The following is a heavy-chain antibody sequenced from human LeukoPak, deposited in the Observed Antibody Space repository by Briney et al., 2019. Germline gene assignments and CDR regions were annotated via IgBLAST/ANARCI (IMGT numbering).Heavy chain of an antibody. V-gene: IGHV4-39*07. CDR2: INHSGSI. Sequence: SETLSLTCTVSGGSISSGGYYWSWIRQPPGQGLEWIGEINHSGSINHNPSLKSRVTISIDTSRNQFSLKVTSVTAADTAVYYCARVEAGVGPDYWGQGTLVTVSS. J-gene: IGHJ4*02. CDR3: ARVEAGVGPDY. D-gene: IGHD1-26*01. CDR1: GGSISSGGYY.